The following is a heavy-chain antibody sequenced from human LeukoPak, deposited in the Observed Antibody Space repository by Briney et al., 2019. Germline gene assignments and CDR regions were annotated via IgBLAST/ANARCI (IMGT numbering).Heavy chain of an antibody. CDR1: GFTFSSYW. J-gene: IGHJ3*02. CDR2: IKQDGSEK. CDR3: ARDLYYASGSYPPSAFDI. Sequence: GGSLRLSCAASGFTFSSYWMSWVRQAPGKGLEWVANIKQDGSEKYYVDSVKGRFTISRDNAKNSLYLQMNSLRAEDTAVYYCARDLYYASGSYPPSAFDIWGQGTMVTVSS. V-gene: IGHV3-7*01. D-gene: IGHD3-10*01.